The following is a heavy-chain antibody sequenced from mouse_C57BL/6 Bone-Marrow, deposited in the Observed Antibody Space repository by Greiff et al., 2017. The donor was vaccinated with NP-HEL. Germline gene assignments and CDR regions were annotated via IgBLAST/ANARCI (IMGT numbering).Heavy chain of an antibody. CDR2: IYPGGGYT. CDR1: GYTFTNYW. D-gene: IGHD1-1*01. Sequence: VQLKQSGAELVRPGTSVKMSCKASGYTFTNYWIGWAKPRPGHGLEWIGDIYPGGGYTNYIEKFKGKATLTADKSSSTAYMQFSSLTSEDSAIYYCARDGRGDWYFDVWGTGTTVTVSS. V-gene: IGHV1-63*01. CDR3: ARDGRGDWYFDV. J-gene: IGHJ1*03.